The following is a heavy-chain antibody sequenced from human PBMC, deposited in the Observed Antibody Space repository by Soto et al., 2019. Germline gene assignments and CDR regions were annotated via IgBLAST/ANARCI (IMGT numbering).Heavy chain of an antibody. CDR3: ARTMVGARAGYFDY. CDR1: GGSVSSGSYY. Sequence: QVQLQESGPGLVKPSETLSLTSTVSGGSVSSGSYYWSWIRQPPGKGLEWIGYIYYSGSTNYNPSLKSRVTISVDTSKNQFSLKLSSVTAADTAVYYCARTMVGARAGYFDYWGRGTLVTVSS. V-gene: IGHV4-61*01. D-gene: IGHD1-26*01. J-gene: IGHJ4*02. CDR2: IYYSGST.